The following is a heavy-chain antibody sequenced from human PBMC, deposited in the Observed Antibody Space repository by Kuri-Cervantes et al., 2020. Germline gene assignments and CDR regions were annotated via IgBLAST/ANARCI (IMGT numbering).Heavy chain of an antibody. D-gene: IGHD5-18*01. Sequence: ASVKVSCKVSGYTLTELSMHWVRQAPGKGLEWMGGFDPEDGETIYAQKFQGRVTMTEDTSTDTAYMELSSLRSEDTAVYYCATVVYSYGTRDAFEILGQGTLVTVSS. V-gene: IGHV1-24*01. J-gene: IGHJ3*02. CDR2: FDPEDGET. CDR1: GYTLTELS. CDR3: ATVVYSYGTRDAFEI.